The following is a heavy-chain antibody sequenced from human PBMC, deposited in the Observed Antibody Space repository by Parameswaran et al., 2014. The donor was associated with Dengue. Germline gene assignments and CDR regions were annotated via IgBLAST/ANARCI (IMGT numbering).Heavy chain of an antibody. Sequence: LRLSCAISGDTVSSNSAAWNWIRQSPSRGLEWLGRTYYRSKWYNDYAVSVKSRITINPDTSKNQFSLQLNSVTPEDTAVYYCARGSDSGSYSGEWWFDPWGQGTLVTVS. V-gene: IGHV6-1*01. D-gene: IGHD1-26*01. J-gene: IGHJ5*02. CDR1: GDTVSSNSAA. CDR3: ARGSDSGSYSGEWWFDP. CDR2: TYYRSKWYN.